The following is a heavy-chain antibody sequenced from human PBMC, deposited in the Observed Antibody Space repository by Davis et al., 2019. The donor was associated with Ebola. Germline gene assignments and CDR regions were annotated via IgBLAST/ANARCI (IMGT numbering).Heavy chain of an antibody. CDR3: ARRSAVDY. V-gene: IGHV3-48*01. Sequence: GESLKISCAASGFTFSSYSMNWVRQAPGKGLEWVSYISSSSRTIYYADSVKGRFTISRDNSKNTLYLQMNSLRAEDTAVYYCARRSAVDYWGQGTLVTVSS. CDR2: ISSSSRTI. J-gene: IGHJ4*02. CDR1: GFTFSSYS.